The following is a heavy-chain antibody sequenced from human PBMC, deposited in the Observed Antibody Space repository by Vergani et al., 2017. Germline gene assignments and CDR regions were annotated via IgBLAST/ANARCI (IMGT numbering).Heavy chain of an antibody. Sequence: QVTLKESGPVLVKPTETLTLTCTVSGFSLSNARMGVSWIRQPPGKALEWLAHIFSNDEKSYSTSLKSRLTISKDTSKSQVVLTMTNMDPVDTATYYCAQIRITIFGVVIPGDIWGQGTMVTVSS. CDR3: AQIRITIFGVVIPGDI. CDR2: IFSNDEK. CDR1: GFSLSNARMG. V-gene: IGHV2-26*01. D-gene: IGHD3-3*01. J-gene: IGHJ3*02.